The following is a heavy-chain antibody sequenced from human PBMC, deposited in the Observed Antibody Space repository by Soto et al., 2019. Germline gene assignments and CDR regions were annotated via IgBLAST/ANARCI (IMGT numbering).Heavy chain of an antibody. CDR2: MNLNSGNT. J-gene: IGHJ5*02. D-gene: IGHD6-13*01. CDR3: ARARSAAGTGWFDP. Sequence: QVQLVQSGAEVKKPGASVKVSCKASGYTFTSYNINWVRQATGQGLEGMGWMNLNSGNTGYAQKSQGRVTMTRNTSISTAYMELSSLRSEDTAVYFCARARSAAGTGWFDPWGQGTLVTVSS. V-gene: IGHV1-8*01. CDR1: GYTFTSYN.